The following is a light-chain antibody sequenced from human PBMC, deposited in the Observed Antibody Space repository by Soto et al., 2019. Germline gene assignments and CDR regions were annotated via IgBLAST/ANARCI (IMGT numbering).Light chain of an antibody. J-gene: IGLJ3*02. Sequence: QSALTQPASVSGSPGQSITISCTGTSSDVGSYNHVSWYQQYPGKAPKLMIYEGSKRPSGVSNRFSGSKSGNTASLTISGLQAEDDADYYCCSYAGSSTWVFGGGTKLTVL. CDR2: EGS. V-gene: IGLV2-23*01. CDR1: SSDVGSYNH. CDR3: CSYAGSSTWV.